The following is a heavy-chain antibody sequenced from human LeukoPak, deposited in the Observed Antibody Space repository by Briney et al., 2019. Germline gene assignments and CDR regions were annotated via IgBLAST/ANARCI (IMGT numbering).Heavy chain of an antibody. CDR3: ARRRRRSGSRRAGFDY. J-gene: IGHJ4*02. CDR1: GGSFSGYY. CDR2: INHSGRT. Sequence: SETLSLTCAVYGGSFSGYYWSWIPQPPGKGPECTGEINHSGRTNYNPFIKSRVTISEDTTKTQYSLMLSPVAAADTAVYYCARRRRRSGSRRAGFDYWGQGTLVTVSS. V-gene: IGHV4-34*01. D-gene: IGHD6-25*01.